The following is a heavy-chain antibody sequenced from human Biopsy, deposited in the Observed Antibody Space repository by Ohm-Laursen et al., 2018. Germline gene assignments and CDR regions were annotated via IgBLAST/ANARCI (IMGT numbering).Heavy chain of an antibody. CDR1: NVSFSSFY. J-gene: IGHJ6*02. CDR3: ARDLPSSYYYAMDV. V-gene: IGHV4-59*10. Sequence: GTLSLTCAVYNVSFSSFYWSWIRQPPGKGLEWIGHTYKGGNTNHNPSLKSRVSMSVDTSKNQLSLTLRSVTAADTAVYYCARDLPSSYYYAMDVWDQGTTVTVSS. CDR2: TYKGGNT.